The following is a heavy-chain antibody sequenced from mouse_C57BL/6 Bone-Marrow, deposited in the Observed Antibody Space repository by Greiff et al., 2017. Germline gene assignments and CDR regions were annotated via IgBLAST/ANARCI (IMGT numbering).Heavy chain of an antibody. CDR2: ISGGGGNT. CDR3: ARLSNPYFDY. Sequence: DVQLVESGGGLVKPGGSLKLSCAASGFTFSSYTMSWVRQTPEKRLEWVATISGGGGNTYYPDSVKGRFTISRDNAKNTLYLQMSSLRSEDTALYYCARLSNPYFDYWGQGTTLTVSS. CDR1: GFTFSSYT. D-gene: IGHD2-5*01. J-gene: IGHJ2*01. V-gene: IGHV5-9*01.